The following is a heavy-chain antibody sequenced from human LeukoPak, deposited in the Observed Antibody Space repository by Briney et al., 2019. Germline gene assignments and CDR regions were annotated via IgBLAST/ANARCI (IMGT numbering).Heavy chain of an antibody. J-gene: IGHJ6*03. CDR3: ARVLRGRGYSYGFPTYYYYYMDV. CDR1: GGSINSSSYY. V-gene: IGHV4-39*07. CDR2: IYYSGST. Sequence: SETLSLTCTVSGGSINSSSYYWGWIRQPPGKGLEWIGSIYYSGSTYYNPSLKSRVTISVDTSKNQFSLKLSSVTAADTAVDYCARVLRGRGYSYGFPTYYYYYMDVWGKGTTVTISS. D-gene: IGHD5-18*01.